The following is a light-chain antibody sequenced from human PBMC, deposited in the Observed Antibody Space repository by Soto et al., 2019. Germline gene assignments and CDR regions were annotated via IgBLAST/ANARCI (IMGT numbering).Light chain of an antibody. CDR1: SSDVGGYNS. CDR3: GSKSGSSTLHV. V-gene: IGLV2-14*01. CDR2: EIN. Sequence: QSALTQPASVSGSPGQSITISCTGTSSDVGGYNSVSWYQHYPGKAPKLIIYEINNRPSGVSDRFSASKSGSTASLTISGLRAADEADYYCGSKSGSSTLHVFGTGTKLTVL. J-gene: IGLJ1*01.